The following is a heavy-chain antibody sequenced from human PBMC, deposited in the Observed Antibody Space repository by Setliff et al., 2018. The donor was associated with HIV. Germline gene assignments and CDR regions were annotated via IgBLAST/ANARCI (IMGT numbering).Heavy chain of an antibody. V-gene: IGHV1-2*02. CDR3: ARDSPRQRVVDYYYYMDV. CDR1: GYTFTGYY. J-gene: IGHJ6*03. CDR2: INPNSGGT. D-gene: IGHD2-15*01. Sequence: GASVKVSCKASGYTFTGYYMHWVRQAPGQGLEWMGWINPNSGGTNYAQKFQGRVTMTRDTSISTAYMELSRLRSEDTAVYYCARDSPRQRVVDYYYYMDVWGKGTTVTVSS.